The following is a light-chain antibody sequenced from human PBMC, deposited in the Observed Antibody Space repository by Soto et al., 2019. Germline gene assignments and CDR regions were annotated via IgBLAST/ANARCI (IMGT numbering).Light chain of an antibody. Sequence: EVVLAQSPASLSVSPGDRAALWCRASQYIGSAVAWYHQRSGQAPRLLIYGASTRATGIPDRFSGSGSGTEFILTISGLEPEDFAVYYCQQYGNSPALTFGGGTKVDIK. CDR1: QYIGSA. CDR2: GAS. J-gene: IGKJ4*01. CDR3: QQYGNSPALT. V-gene: IGKV3D-15*02.